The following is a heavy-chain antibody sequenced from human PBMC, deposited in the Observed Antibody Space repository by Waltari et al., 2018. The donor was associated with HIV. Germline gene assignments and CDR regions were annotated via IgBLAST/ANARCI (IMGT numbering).Heavy chain of an antibody. CDR1: GYIFTSYW. CDR3: ARLHPDHYYDSSGYLGY. D-gene: IGHD3-22*01. CDR2: IYAGAADT. V-gene: IGHV5-51*01. Sequence: EVQLVQSGAELTTPGEALKISCKGSGYIFTSYWIGLVRQMPGQGLEWMGTIYAGAADTRYSPSFQGQVTISADKSISTAYLQWSSLKASDTAMYYCARLHPDHYYDSSGYLGYWGQGTLVTVSS. J-gene: IGHJ4*02.